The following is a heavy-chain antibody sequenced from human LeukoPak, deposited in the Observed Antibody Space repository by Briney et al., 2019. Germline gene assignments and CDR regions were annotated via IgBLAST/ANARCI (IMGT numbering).Heavy chain of an antibody. CDR2: VYHTGST. V-gene: IGHV4-4*02. J-gene: IGHJ4*02. CDR3: ATYYDSSGYRFDY. CDR1: GGSISSPNW. Sequence: SETLSLTCAVSGGSISSPNWWSWIRQPPGKGLEWIGEVYHTGSTNYNPSLRSRVAMSVDKSKNQFSLELSSVTAADTAVYYCATYYDSSGYRFDYWGQGTLVTVSS. D-gene: IGHD3-22*01.